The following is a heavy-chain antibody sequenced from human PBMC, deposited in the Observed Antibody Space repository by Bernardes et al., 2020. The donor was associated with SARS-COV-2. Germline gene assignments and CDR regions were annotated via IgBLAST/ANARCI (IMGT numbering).Heavy chain of an antibody. J-gene: IGHJ3*02. CDR3: ARDSSGWSNDAAVDI. Sequence: SETLSLTCTVSGGSISSSSYYWGWIRQPPGKGLEWIGSIYYSGSTYYNPSLKSRVTISVDTSKNQFSLKLSSVTAADTAVYYCARDSSGWSNDAAVDIWGQGTMVTVSS. CDR2: IYYSGST. D-gene: IGHD6-19*01. V-gene: IGHV4-39*02. CDR1: GGSISSSSYY.